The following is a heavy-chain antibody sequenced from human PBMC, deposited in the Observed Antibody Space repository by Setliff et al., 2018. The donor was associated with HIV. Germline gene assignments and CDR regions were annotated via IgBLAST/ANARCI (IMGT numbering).Heavy chain of an antibody. J-gene: IGHJ1*01. CDR2: IIPIFRSV. V-gene: IGHV1-69*06. D-gene: IGHD3-10*01. CDR1: GGTFSNYA. CDR3: ARDQVSMVRAVRLVA. Sequence: SVKVSCKASGGTFSNYAISWVRQAPGQGLEWMGRIIPIFRSVTYAQRFKGRVTITADTSTSTVYMELSSLRSEDTAVYYCARDQVSMVRAVRLVAWGQGSLVTVSS.